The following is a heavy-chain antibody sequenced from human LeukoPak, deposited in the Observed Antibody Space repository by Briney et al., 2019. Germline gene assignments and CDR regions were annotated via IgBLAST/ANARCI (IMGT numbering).Heavy chain of an antibody. CDR3: AKVWFGDPYDAFDI. D-gene: IGHD3-10*01. CDR1: GFTFSSYD. Sequence: SGGSLRLSCAASGFTFSSYDMHWVRQATGKGLEWVSAIGTAGDTYYPGSVKGRFTISRENAKNSLYLQMNSLRAGDTAVYYCAKVWFGDPYDAFDIWGQGTMVTASS. V-gene: IGHV3-13*01. J-gene: IGHJ3*02. CDR2: IGTAGDT.